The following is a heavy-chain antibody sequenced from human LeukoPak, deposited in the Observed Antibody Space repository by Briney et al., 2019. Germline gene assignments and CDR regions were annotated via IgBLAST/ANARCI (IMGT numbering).Heavy chain of an antibody. V-gene: IGHV3-23*01. Sequence: GGSLRLSCAASGFTSSAYAMSWARQAPGKGLEWVSAIRASGSRTYYADSVKGRFTISRDNSKNTLSLQMNGLRADDTAVYYCAKEQADTNSYFTSVHWGQGTLVTVSS. CDR2: IRASGSRT. CDR3: AKEQADTNSYFTSVH. CDR1: GFTSSAYA. D-gene: IGHD2-21*01. J-gene: IGHJ4*02.